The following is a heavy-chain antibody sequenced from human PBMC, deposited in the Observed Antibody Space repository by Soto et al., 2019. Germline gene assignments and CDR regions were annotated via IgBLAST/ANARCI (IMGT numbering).Heavy chain of an antibody. V-gene: IGHV3-21*01. CDR3: ARDLVAGAVAGTRWFDP. D-gene: IGHD6-19*01. CDR2: ISSSSSYI. CDR1: GFTFSSYS. J-gene: IGHJ5*02. Sequence: EGSLRLSCAASGFTFSSYSMNWVRQAPGKGLEWVSSISSSSSYIYYADSVKGRFTISRDNAKNSLYLQMNSLRAEDTAVYYCARDLVAGAVAGTRWFDPWGQGTLVTVSS.